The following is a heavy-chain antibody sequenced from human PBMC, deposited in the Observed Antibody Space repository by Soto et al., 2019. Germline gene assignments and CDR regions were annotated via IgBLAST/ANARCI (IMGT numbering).Heavy chain of an antibody. CDR2: IHSDGSST. CDR3: ARGDRGAFDI. J-gene: IGHJ3*02. D-gene: IGHD1-26*01. CDR1: GFTFSYYW. Sequence: EVQLEESGGGLVQPGESLRLSCAASGFTFSYYWMHWVRQAPGKGLVWVSRIHSDGSSTTYADSVKGRFTISRDNARNTVYLQMNSLRVEDTAVYYCARGDRGAFDIWGQGTVVTVSS. V-gene: IGHV3-74*01.